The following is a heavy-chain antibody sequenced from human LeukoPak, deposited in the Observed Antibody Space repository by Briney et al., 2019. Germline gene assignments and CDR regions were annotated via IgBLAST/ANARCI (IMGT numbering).Heavy chain of an antibody. D-gene: IGHD5-18*01. V-gene: IGHV4-31*03. Sequence: SQTLSLTCTVSGGSISSVGYYWSWIRQHPGKGLEWIGFISYSGGTYYNPSLKSRITMSVDTSENQFSLKLSSVTAADTAVYYCARDNSHGYIDYWGQGTLVTVSS. J-gene: IGHJ4*02. CDR3: ARDNSHGYIDY. CDR1: GGSISSVGYY. CDR2: ISYSGGT.